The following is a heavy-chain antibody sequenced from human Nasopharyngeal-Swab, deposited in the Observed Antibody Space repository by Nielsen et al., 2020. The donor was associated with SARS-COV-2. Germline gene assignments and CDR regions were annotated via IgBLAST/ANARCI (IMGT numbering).Heavy chain of an antibody. D-gene: IGHD2-15*01. Sequence: GGSLRLSCAASGFIVSSNYMSWVRQAPGKGLEWVSVIYSGGSTYYADSVKGRFTISRDNSKNTLYLQMNSLRAEDTAVYYCARATPTYSGGDFDYWGQGTLVTVSS. CDR1: GFIVSSNY. J-gene: IGHJ4*02. CDR2: IYSGGST. CDR3: ARATPTYSGGDFDY. V-gene: IGHV3-53*01.